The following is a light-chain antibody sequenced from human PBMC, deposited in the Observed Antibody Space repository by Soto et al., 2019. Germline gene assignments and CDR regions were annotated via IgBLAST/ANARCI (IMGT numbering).Light chain of an antibody. V-gene: IGKV3-11*01. J-gene: IGKJ1*01. CDR3: QQYVSSPRT. CDR2: DAS. CDR1: QSVSSY. Sequence: EIVLTQYPATLSFSPGERSTLSCRASQSVSSYLAWYQQKPGQAPRLLIYDASNRATGIPDRFSGSESGTGFTLTISSLEPEDFAVYYCQQYVSSPRTFGQGTKVDI.